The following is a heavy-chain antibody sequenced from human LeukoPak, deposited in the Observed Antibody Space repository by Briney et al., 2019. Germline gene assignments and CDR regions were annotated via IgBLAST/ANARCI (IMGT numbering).Heavy chain of an antibody. D-gene: IGHD5-18*01. V-gene: IGHV3-30-3*01. CDR1: GFTFSSYA. Sequence: GGSLRLSCAASGFTFSSYAMHWVRQAPGKGLEWVAVISYDGSNKYYADSVKGRFTISRDNSKNTLYLQMNSLRAEDTAVYYCARDHLHSYGYGKFDYWGQGTLVTVSS. CDR2: ISYDGSNK. CDR3: ARDHLHSYGYGKFDY. J-gene: IGHJ4*02.